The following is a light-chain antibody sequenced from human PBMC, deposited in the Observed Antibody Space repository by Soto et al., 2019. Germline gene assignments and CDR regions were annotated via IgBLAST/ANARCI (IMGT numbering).Light chain of an antibody. CDR3: CSYAGSYTFV. Sequence: QPVLTQPRSGSGSPGQSVTISCTGTSSDVGGYNYVSWYQQHPGKAPKLMIYDVSKRPSGVPDRFSGSKSGNTASLTISGLQAEDEADYYCCSYAGSYTFVFGTGTKVTVL. V-gene: IGLV2-11*01. CDR2: DVS. J-gene: IGLJ1*01. CDR1: SSDVGGYNY.